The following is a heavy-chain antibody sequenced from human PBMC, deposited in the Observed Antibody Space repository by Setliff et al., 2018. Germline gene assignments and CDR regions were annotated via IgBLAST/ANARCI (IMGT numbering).Heavy chain of an antibody. V-gene: IGHV3-48*04. D-gene: IGHD3-3*01. CDR3: ARGGRFAHYMDV. J-gene: IGHJ6*03. CDR1: GFTFSTYS. Sequence: GGSLRLSCEASGFTFSTYSMHWVRQAPGKGLEWVSYISRSGSTIYCADSVKGRFTISRDNAKNSLYLQMNSLRAEDTAVYYCARGGRFAHYMDVWGKGTTVTVSS. CDR2: ISRSGSTI.